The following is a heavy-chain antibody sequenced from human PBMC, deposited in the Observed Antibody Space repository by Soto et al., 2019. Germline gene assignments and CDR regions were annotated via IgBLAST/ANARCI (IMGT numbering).Heavy chain of an antibody. D-gene: IGHD6-25*01. Sequence: EVQLVESGGALVQPGGSLRLTCATSGFTFSNYWMTWVRKAPGKWLEWVANINKDGSQTSFVDSVKGRFTIFRDNAKSSMYRQMNSLRGEDTAKHYCVKEISASQWGQGTLVTVSS. CDR2: INKDGSQT. CDR3: VKEISASQ. CDR1: GFTFSNYW. J-gene: IGHJ4*02. V-gene: IGHV3-7*01.